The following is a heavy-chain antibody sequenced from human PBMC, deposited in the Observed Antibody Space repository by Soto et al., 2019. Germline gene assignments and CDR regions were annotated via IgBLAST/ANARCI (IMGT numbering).Heavy chain of an antibody. J-gene: IGHJ3*02. Sequence: GGSLRLSCAASGFTFSSYWMTWVRQAPGKGLEWVANIKEDGSETYYVDSVKGRFTISRDNSKNSLYLQMNSLRADDTAVYYCANQGRRPDAFDIWGQGTRVTVAS. CDR3: ANQGRRPDAFDI. CDR2: IKEDGSET. CDR1: GFTFSSYW. V-gene: IGHV3-7*01.